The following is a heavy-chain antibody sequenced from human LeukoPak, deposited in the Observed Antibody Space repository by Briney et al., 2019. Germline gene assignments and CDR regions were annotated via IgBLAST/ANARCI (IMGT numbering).Heavy chain of an antibody. CDR2: ISWNSDNV. Sequence: PGGSLRLSCEASGFTYDDHAMHWVRQGPGKGLEWVSGISWNSDNVAYADSVKGRFTISRDNARNSLYLQMNSLRTEDTAFYYCTRDGRADIVTVTPLMAFDVWGQGTMVTVSS. CDR3: TRDGRADIVTVTPLMAFDV. CDR1: GFTYDDHA. V-gene: IGHV3-9*01. J-gene: IGHJ3*01. D-gene: IGHD4-17*01.